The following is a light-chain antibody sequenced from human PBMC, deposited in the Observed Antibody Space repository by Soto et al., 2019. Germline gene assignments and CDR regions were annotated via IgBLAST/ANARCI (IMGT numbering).Light chain of an antibody. CDR2: GAS. V-gene: IGKV3-20*01. Sequence: EVVLTQSPGTVSLSPGERATLSCRASQSINNNYVAWYQHKPGQAPRLLIDGASSRATGIPDRFSGSGSGTDFTLTISRLELEDFAVYYCQQYGNSPPVTLGGGNRLYIK. CDR3: QQYGNSPPVT. J-gene: IGKJ4*01. CDR1: QSINNNY.